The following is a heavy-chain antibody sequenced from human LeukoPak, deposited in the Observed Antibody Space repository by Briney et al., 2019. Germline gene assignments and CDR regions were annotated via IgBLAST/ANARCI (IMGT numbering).Heavy chain of an antibody. CDR3: ARQLTSGDCDY. Sequence: KRGESLRISCQGSGYSFTSYWICWARQMPGRGLEWMGRIDPADSQTNYSPSFQGHVTISADKSISTAYLQWSTLKASDTAMYYCARQLTSGDCDYWGQGTLVTVSS. CDR1: GYSFTSYW. J-gene: IGHJ4*02. CDR2: IDPADSQT. V-gene: IGHV5-10-1*01. D-gene: IGHD1-1*01.